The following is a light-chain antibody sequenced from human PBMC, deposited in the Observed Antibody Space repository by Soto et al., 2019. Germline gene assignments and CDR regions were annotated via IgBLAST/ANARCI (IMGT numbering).Light chain of an antibody. Sequence: QSVLTHPRSVSWSPGQSVTISRTGTKSDLGDYNYVSWFQQHPGKTPKLMIYDVTRRPSGVPDRFSGSQSGNTASLTISGLQAEDEADYYCCSYGGTYTYVFGTGTKVTVL. CDR1: KSDLGDYNY. CDR2: DVT. J-gene: IGLJ1*01. V-gene: IGLV2-11*01. CDR3: CSYGGTYTYV.